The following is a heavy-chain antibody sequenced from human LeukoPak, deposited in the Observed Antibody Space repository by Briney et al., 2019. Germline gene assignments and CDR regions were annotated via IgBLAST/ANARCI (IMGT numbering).Heavy chain of an antibody. CDR1: GFTFSSYS. CDR3: AKAARVRIVGASDYYMGV. CDR2: ISGSSGNT. D-gene: IGHD1-26*01. J-gene: IGHJ6*03. V-gene: IGHV3-23*01. Sequence: PGGSLRLSCAASGFTFSSYSMSWVRQAPGKGLEWVSAISGSSGNTHFADSVKGRFTISRDNSKNTLYMQMNSLRAEDTAVYYCAKAARVRIVGASDYYMGVWGKGTTVTVSS.